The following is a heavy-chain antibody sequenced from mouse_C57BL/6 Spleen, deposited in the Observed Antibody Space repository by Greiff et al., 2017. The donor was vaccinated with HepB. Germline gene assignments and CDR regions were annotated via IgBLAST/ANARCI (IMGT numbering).Heavy chain of an antibody. CDR1: GYTFTSYW. V-gene: IGHV1-55*01. Sequence: QVQLQQPGAELVKPGASVKMSCKASGYTFTSYWITWVKQRPGQGLEWIGDIYPGSGSTNYNEKFKSKATLTVDTSSSTAYMQLSSLTSDDSAVYYCARRFVTTVVSTYYWYFDVWGTGTTVTVSS. J-gene: IGHJ1*03. CDR3: ARRFVTTVVSTYYWYFDV. D-gene: IGHD1-1*01. CDR2: IYPGSGST.